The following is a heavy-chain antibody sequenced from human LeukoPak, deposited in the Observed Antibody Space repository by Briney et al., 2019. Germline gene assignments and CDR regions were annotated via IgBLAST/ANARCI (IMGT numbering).Heavy chain of an antibody. CDR3: ARRITGTTSDSFDY. CDR2: IYYSGST. D-gene: IGHD1-20*01. V-gene: IGHV4-39*01. J-gene: IGHJ4*01. CDR1: GGSISSNSYY. Sequence: SETLSLTCAVSGGSISSNSYYWGWIRRPPGKGLEWIGSIYYSGSTYYSPSLSSRVTIFLDASKNQFSLRLSSMAATDTALYYCARRITGTTSDSFDYWGHGTLVTVSS.